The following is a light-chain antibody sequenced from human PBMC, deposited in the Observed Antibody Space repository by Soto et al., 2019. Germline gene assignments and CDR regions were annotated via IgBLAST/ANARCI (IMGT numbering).Light chain of an antibody. V-gene: IGLV6-57*02. CDR3: QSSNTFNPWV. J-gene: IGLJ3*02. Sequence: NFMLTQPHSVSESPGKTVTISCTGSSGSIVSNSVQWYQQRPGSAPSTVIYEDDQRPSGVPDRFSGSIDSSSNSASLTISGLMIEDEADYYCQSSNTFNPWVFGGGTKLTVL. CDR2: EDD. CDR1: SGSIVSNS.